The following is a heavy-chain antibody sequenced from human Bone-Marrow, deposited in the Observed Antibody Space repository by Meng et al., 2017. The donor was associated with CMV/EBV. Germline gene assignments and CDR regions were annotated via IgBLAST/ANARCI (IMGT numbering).Heavy chain of an antibody. J-gene: IGHJ6*02. Sequence: SETLSLTCTVSGYSISSSYYWSWIRQPPGKGLEWIGYIYYSGSTYYNPSLKSRVTISVDTSKNQFSLKLSSVTAADTAVYYCARIVGATLYYYYGMDVWGQGTTVTVSS. D-gene: IGHD1-26*01. CDR1: GYSISSSYY. CDR2: IYYSGST. CDR3: ARIVGATLYYYYGMDV. V-gene: IGHV4-38-2*02.